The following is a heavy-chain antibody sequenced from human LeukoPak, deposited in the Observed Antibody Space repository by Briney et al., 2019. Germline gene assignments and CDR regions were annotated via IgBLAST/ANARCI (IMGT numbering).Heavy chain of an antibody. CDR1: GGSISSYY. J-gene: IGHJ4*02. CDR2: IYYNGNT. D-gene: IGHD2-2*01. Sequence: SETLSLTCTVSGGSISSYYWTWIRQAPVKGLEWIGYIYYNGNTNYNPSLNSRVTISLDASRSQFSLKLSSVTVADTAVYYCARRARVTAGGDYFDYWGQGTLVTVSS. CDR3: ARRARVTAGGDYFDY. V-gene: IGHV4-59*08.